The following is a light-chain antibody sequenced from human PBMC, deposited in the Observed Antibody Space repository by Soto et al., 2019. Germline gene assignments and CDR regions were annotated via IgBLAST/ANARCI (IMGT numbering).Light chain of an antibody. V-gene: IGKV3-20*01. Sequence: EIVLTQSPGTLSLSPGERATLSCRASQSVSSTYLAWYQHKPGQAPRLLIYGASSRATGIPDRFSGSGSGTDFTLIISRLEPEDFAVYYCQQYVSSPRTFGQGTKVDIK. J-gene: IGKJ1*01. CDR3: QQYVSSPRT. CDR1: QSVSSTY. CDR2: GAS.